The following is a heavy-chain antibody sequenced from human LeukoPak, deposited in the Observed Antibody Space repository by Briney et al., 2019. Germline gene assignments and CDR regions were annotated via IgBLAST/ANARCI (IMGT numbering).Heavy chain of an antibody. V-gene: IGHV3-49*04. CDR2: IRSKAYGGTT. CDR1: GFTFGDYA. J-gene: IGHJ6*02. D-gene: IGHD6-13*01. Sequence: GGSLRLSCTASGFTFGDYAMSWVRRAPGKGLEWVGFIRSKAYGGTTEYAASVKGRFTISRDDSKSIAYLQMNSLKTEDTAVYYCTRHLRIAAAGRGRPHGMDVWGQGTTVTVSS. CDR3: TRHLRIAAAGRGRPHGMDV.